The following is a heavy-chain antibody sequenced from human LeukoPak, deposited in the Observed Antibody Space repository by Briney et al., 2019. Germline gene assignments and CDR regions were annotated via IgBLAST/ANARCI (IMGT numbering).Heavy chain of an antibody. V-gene: IGHV1-69*05. CDR2: IIPIFGTT. CDR1: GGTFSNYT. Sequence: SVKVSCKASGGTFSNYTISWVRQAPGQGLEWMGRIIPIFGTTNYAQKFQGRVTITTDESTSTAYMELSSLRSEDTSVYYCARDNLQRVFDYWGQGTLVTVSS. CDR3: ARDNLQRVFDY. J-gene: IGHJ4*02. D-gene: IGHD4-11*01.